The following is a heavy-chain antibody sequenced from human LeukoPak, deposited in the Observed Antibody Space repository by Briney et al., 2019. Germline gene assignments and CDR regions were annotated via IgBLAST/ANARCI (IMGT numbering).Heavy chain of an antibody. Sequence: GTSVKVSCKASGFTFTSSAVQWVRQARGQRLEWIGWIVVGSGNTNYAQKFQERVTITRDMSTSTAYMELNSLRSEDTAVYYCAARSLLYQAGDAFDIWGQGTMVTVSS. CDR1: GFTFTSSA. V-gene: IGHV1-58*01. CDR2: IVVGSGNT. CDR3: AARSLLYQAGDAFDI. D-gene: IGHD2-2*02. J-gene: IGHJ3*02.